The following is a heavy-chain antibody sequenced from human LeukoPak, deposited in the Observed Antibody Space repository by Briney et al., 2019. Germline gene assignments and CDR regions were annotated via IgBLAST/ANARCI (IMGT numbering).Heavy chain of an antibody. J-gene: IGHJ5*02. CDR1: GGSFSGYY. V-gene: IGHV4-34*01. CDR2: INHSGST. Sequence: SETLPLTCAVYGGSFSGYYWSWIRQPPGKGLEWIGEINHSGSTNYNPSLKSRVTISVDTSKNQFSLKLSSVTAADTAVYYCARGNWFDPWAREPWSPSPQ. CDR3: ARGNWFDP.